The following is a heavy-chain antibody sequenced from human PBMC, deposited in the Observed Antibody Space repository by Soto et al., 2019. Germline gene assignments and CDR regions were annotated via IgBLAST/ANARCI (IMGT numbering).Heavy chain of an antibody. CDR1: GYTFTSYG. CDR2: ISAYNGNT. D-gene: IGHD3-10*01. V-gene: IGHV1-18*01. Sequence: ASVKVSCKASGYTFTSYGISWVRQAPGQGLEWMGWISAYNGNTNYAQKLQGRVTMTTDTSTSTAYMELRSLRSDDTAVYYCARYGDLRYYYYGMDVWGQGTTVTVSS. J-gene: IGHJ6*02. CDR3: ARYGDLRYYYYGMDV.